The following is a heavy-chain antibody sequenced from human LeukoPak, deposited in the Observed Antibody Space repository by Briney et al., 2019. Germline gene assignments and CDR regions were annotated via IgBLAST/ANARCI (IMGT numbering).Heavy chain of an antibody. Sequence: ASVKVSCKVSGYTLTGLSMHWVRQAPGKGLVWMGGFDPEDGETIYAQKFQGRVTMTEDTSTDTAYMELSSLRSEDTAVYYCATDPGYSYGILTGGFDYWGQGTLVTVSS. V-gene: IGHV1-24*01. J-gene: IGHJ4*02. CDR1: GYTLTGLS. CDR3: ATDPGYSYGILTGGFDY. CDR2: FDPEDGET. D-gene: IGHD5-18*01.